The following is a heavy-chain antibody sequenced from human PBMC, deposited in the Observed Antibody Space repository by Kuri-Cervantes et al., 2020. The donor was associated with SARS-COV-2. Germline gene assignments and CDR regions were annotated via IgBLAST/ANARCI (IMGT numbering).Heavy chain of an antibody. J-gene: IGHJ2*01. CDR3: ARHESVTGDWYFDL. CDR1: GDSISRSSYY. V-gene: IGHV4-39*01. Sequence: SETLSLTCSVAGDSISRSSYYWAWIRQPPGKGLEWIASIFYSGSTYYNPSLKSRVTISVDTSKDQFSLKLSSVTAADRAVYYCARHESVTGDWYFDLWGRGTLVPSPQ. CDR2: IFYSGST. D-gene: IGHD7-27*01.